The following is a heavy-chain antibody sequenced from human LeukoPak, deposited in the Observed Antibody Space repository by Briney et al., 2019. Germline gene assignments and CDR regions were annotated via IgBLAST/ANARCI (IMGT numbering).Heavy chain of an antibody. CDR3: ARSSSSWVIGY. CDR2: IYHSGST. D-gene: IGHD6-13*01. CDR1: GYSISSGYY. V-gene: IGHV4-38-2*01. J-gene: IGHJ4*02. Sequence: SETLSLTCAVSGYSISSGYYWGWIRQPPGKGLEWIGSIYHSGSTYYNPSLKSRLTISVDTSKNQFSLKLSSVTAADTAVYYCARSSSSWVIGYWGQGTLVTVSS.